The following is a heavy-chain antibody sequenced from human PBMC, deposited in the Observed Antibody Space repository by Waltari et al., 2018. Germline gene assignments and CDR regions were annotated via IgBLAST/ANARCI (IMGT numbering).Heavy chain of an antibody. CDR3: ARDFDRAFDY. CDR2: INAVNGKT. Sequence: QAQLVQSGAEVRKPGASVKVSCKASGYTFPTYTMHWVRQAPGQGLEWMGYINAVNGKTRYSPNFQDRVTFTIDTSAITAYMVLSSLKSEDTAVYYCARDFDRAFDYWGQGTLLTVSS. D-gene: IGHD3-22*01. CDR1: GYTFPTYT. V-gene: IGHV1-3*01. J-gene: IGHJ4*02.